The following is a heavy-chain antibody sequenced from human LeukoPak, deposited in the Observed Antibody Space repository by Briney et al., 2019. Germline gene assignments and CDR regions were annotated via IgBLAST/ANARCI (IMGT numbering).Heavy chain of an antibody. CDR1: GFSLSTSGVG. Sequence: SGPTLVNPTQTLTLTCTFSGFSLSTSGVGVGWIRQPPGKALEWLALIYWDDDKRYSPSLKSRLAITKDTSKNQVVLTMTNMDPVDTATYYCAHRLLSSWTRGDAFDIWGQGTMVTVSS. CDR3: AHRLLSSWTRGDAFDI. V-gene: IGHV2-5*02. J-gene: IGHJ3*02. CDR2: IYWDDDK. D-gene: IGHD6-13*01.